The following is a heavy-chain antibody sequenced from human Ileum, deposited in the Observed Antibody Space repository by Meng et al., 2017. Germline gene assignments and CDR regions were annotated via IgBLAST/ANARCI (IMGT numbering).Heavy chain of an antibody. D-gene: IGHD3-3*01. Sequence: GGSLRLSCAASGFTFSSYGMHWVRQAPGKGLEWVAVIWYDGSNKYYADSVKGRFTISRDNSKNTLYLQMSSLRAEDTAVYYCARQSGILEWSFDDWGQGTRVTVSS. CDR3: ARQSGILEWSFDD. CDR1: GFTFSSYG. CDR2: IWYDGSNK. V-gene: IGHV3-33*01. J-gene: IGHJ4*01.